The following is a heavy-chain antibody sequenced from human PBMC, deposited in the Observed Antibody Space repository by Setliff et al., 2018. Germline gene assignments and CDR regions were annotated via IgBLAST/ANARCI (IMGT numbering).Heavy chain of an antibody. CDR2: VYYSGTT. J-gene: IGHJ1*01. D-gene: IGHD6-19*01. CDR3: ARHKTGAVGTGEHFQH. Sequence: SSETLSLTCTVSVDSISSSTYYWGWIRQPPGKGLEWIGSVYYSGTTKYNPSLGSRVTISVDASKNQFSLKLSSVTAADTAVYYCARHKTGAVGTGEHFQHLGQGTLVNVSS. CDR1: VDSISSSTYY. V-gene: IGHV4-39*01.